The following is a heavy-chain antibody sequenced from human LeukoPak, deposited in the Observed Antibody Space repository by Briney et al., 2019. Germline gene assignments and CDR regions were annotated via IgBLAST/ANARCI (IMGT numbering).Heavy chain of an antibody. CDR3: AREGLYSSGWKRYNWFDP. CDR2: IYTSGST. J-gene: IGHJ5*02. V-gene: IGHV4-61*02. CDR1: GGSISSGSYY. D-gene: IGHD6-19*01. Sequence: PSETLSLTCTVSGGSISSGSYYWSWIRQPAGKGLEWIGRIYTSGSTNYNPSLKSRVTISVDMSKNQFSLKLSSVTAADTAVYYCAREGLYSSGWKRYNWFDPWGQGTLVTVSS.